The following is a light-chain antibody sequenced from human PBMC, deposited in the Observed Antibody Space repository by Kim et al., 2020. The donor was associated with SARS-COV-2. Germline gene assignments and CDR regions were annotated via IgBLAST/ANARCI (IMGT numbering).Light chain of an antibody. V-gene: IGKV1-5*03. J-gene: IGKJ1*01. CDR1: QTISSW. CDR2: KAS. Sequence: ASVGDRVTMTCRASQTISSWLAWYQQKPGKAPKLLIYKASSLESGVPSRFSGSGSGTEFTLTISSLQPDDFAAYYCQQYNTCPRTFGQGTKVEIK. CDR3: QQYNTCPRT.